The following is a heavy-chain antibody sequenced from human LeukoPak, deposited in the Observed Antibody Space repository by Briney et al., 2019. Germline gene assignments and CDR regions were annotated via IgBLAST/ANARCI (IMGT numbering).Heavy chain of an antibody. D-gene: IGHD6-19*01. J-gene: IGHJ4*02. CDR2: INPSGGST. CDR3: ARDPPGSGWYEDSTHFDY. V-gene: IGHV1-46*01. Sequence: ASVKVSCKASGYTFTSYYMHWVRQAPGQGLEWMGIINPSGGSTGYAQKFQGRVTMTRDMSTSTVYMELSSLRSEDTAVYYCARDPPGSGWYEDSTHFDYWGQGTLVTVSS. CDR1: GYTFTSYY.